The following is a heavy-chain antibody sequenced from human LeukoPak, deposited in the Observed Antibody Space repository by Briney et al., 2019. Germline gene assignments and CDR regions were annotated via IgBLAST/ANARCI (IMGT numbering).Heavy chain of an antibody. V-gene: IGHV3-48*03. CDR2: ISASGTIT. CDR1: GFTFSSYE. D-gene: IGHD3-22*01. Sequence: PGGSLRLSCAASGFTFSSYEMNWVRQAPGKGLEWISYISASGTITHYADSVEGRFTISRDNSKNTLYLQMNSLRAEDTAVYYCARLLTYYYDSSGYQHGDYWGQGTLDTVSS. CDR3: ARLLTYYYDSSGYQHGDY. J-gene: IGHJ4*02.